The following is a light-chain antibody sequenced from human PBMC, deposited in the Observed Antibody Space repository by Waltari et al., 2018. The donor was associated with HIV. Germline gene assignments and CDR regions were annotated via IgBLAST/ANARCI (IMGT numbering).Light chain of an antibody. CDR2: DTY. CDR1: SSNIGAGYD. CDR3: QSYDSSLRNYV. Sequence: QSLLTQPPSMSGAPGQRVTISCTGSSSNIGAGYDAHWYQQLPGTAPKLLMYDTYKRPSGVPDRFSGSKSGPSASLVITGLQPEDEVDYYCQSYDSSLRNYVFGTGTKVTFI. V-gene: IGLV1-40*01. J-gene: IGLJ1*01.